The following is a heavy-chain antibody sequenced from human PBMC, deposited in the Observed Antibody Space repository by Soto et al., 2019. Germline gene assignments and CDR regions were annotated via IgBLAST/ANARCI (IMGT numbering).Heavy chain of an antibody. D-gene: IGHD3-10*01. V-gene: IGHV4-39*01. CDR3: ARPGSGSYSYYFDY. CDR1: GGSISSSSYY. Sequence: SETLSLTCTVSGGSISSSSYYWGWIRQPPGKGLEWIGSIYYSGSTYYNPSLKSRVTISVDKSKNQFSLKLSSVTAADTAVYYCARPGSGSYSYYFDYWGQGTLVTVSS. J-gene: IGHJ4*02. CDR2: IYYSGST.